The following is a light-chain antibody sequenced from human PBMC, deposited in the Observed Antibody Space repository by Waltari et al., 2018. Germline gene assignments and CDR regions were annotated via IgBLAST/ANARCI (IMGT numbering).Light chain of an antibody. V-gene: IGLV3-19*01. CDR2: GKN. CDR1: SLRSYY. J-gene: IGLJ2*01. CDR3: TSRDSSGNHVV. Sequence: SSELTQDPAVSVALGQTVRITCQGDSLRSYYASWYQQKPGQAPVLVIYGKNNRPSGIPDRFSGSSSGNTASLTITGAQAEDEADYYCTSRDSSGNHVVFGGGTKLPVL.